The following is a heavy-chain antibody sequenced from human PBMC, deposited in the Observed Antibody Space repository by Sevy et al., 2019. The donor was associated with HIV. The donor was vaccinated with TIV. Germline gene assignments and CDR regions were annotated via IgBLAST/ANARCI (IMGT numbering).Heavy chain of an antibody. CDR1: GFTFISCG. J-gene: IGHJ4*02. D-gene: IGHD3-10*01. Sequence: ASVKVSCKASGFTFISCGITWVRQAPGQGLEWMGWISGYNGNTNYAQKLQGRVTMTTDTSTSTAYMELRSLRSDDTAVYYCARDRTYHYGSGSYYNALPAYWGQGTLVTVSS. CDR3: ARDRTYHYGSGSYYNALPAY. CDR2: ISGYNGNT. V-gene: IGHV1-18*01.